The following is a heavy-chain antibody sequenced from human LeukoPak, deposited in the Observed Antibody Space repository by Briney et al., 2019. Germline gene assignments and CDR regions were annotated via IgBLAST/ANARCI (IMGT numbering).Heavy chain of an antibody. V-gene: IGHV1-2*02. CDR1: VYTFTGYY. CDR3: ARDYYGSGSYPTLNWFDP. J-gene: IGHJ5*02. D-gene: IGHD3-10*01. Sequence: ASVKLSFKASVYTFTGYYMHWVRKATGQGLEWMGWINPNSGGTNYAQKFQGRVTMTRDTSISTAYMELSRLRSDDTAVYYCARDYYGSGSYPTLNWFDPWGQGTLVTVSS. CDR2: INPNSGGT.